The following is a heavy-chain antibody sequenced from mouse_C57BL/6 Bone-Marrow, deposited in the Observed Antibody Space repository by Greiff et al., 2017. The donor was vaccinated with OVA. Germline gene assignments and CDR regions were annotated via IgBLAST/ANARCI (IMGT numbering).Heavy chain of an antibody. J-gene: IGHJ3*01. CDR1: GYTFTSYG. CDR2: IYPRSGNT. CDR3: SRLGWDGAY. Sequence: VNVVESGAELARPGASVKLSCKASGYTFTSYGISWVKQRTGQGLEWIGEIYPRSGNTYYNEKFKGKATLTADKSSSTAYMELRSLTSEDSAVYVCSRLGWDGAYWGQGTLVTVSA. V-gene: IGHV1-81*01. D-gene: IGHD4-1*01.